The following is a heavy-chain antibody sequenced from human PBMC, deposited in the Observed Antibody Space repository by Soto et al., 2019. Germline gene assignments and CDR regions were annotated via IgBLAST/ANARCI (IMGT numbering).Heavy chain of an antibody. CDR2: ISSRTSST. CDR3: ARDPGIAVDTPYYSYGLDV. Sequence: GGSLRLSCAASGFTFSDYYMSWIRQAPGKGLEWVSYISSRTSSTSYADSVKGRFIISRDNAKNSLYLQMNSLRADDTAVYYCARDPGIAVDTPYYSYGLDVWGQGTTVTVSS. J-gene: IGHJ6*02. CDR1: GFTFSDYY. V-gene: IGHV3-11*01. D-gene: IGHD6-19*01.